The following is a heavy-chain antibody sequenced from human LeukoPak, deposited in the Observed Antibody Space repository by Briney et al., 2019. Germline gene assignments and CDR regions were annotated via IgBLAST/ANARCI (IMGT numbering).Heavy chain of an antibody. V-gene: IGHV4-59*01. CDR2: IYYTGGT. D-gene: IGHD2-15*01. CDR3: AREEDCSGGICYLGNAFDI. J-gene: IGHJ3*02. Sequence: PSETLSLTCTVSGGSIRNFYWSWLRQPPGKGLEWFGYIYYTGGTNYNPSLKSRVTISVDTSKNQFSLNLNSVTAADTAVYYCAREEDCSGGICYLGNAFDIWGQGTMVTVSS. CDR1: GGSIRNFY.